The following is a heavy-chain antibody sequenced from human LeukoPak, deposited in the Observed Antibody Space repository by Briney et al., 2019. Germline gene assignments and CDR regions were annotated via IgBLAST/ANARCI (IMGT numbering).Heavy chain of an antibody. CDR2: IYSGGST. D-gene: IGHD2-21*02. V-gene: IGHV3-66*01. CDR3: ARIVVTAISNDFDY. Sequence: GGSLRLSCAASGFTVSSNYMSWVRQAPGKGLEWVSVIYSGGSTYYADSVKGRFTISRDNSKNTLYLQMNSLRAEDTAAYYCARIVVTAISNDFDYWGQGTLVTVSS. J-gene: IGHJ4*02. CDR1: GFTVSSNY.